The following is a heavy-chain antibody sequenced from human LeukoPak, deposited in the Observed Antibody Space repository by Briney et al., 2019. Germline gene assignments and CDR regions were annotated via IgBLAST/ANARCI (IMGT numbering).Heavy chain of an antibody. CDR3: AKDRCSSWTWSIDW. CDR2: IWYDGSNK. Sequence: GGSLRLACATSGFTFRSYGMHWVRQAPGKGLEWVAVIWYDGSNKYYADSVRGRLTISRDNSKNTLYLQMNSLRAEDTAVYYCAKDRCSSWTWSIDWWGQGTLVTVSS. J-gene: IGHJ4*02. D-gene: IGHD6-13*01. V-gene: IGHV3-30*02. CDR1: GFTFRSYG.